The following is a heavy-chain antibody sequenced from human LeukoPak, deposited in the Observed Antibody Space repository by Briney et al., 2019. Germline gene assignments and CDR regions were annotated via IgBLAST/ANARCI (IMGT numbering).Heavy chain of an antibody. CDR1: GGSVSSGDSY. D-gene: IGHD2-15*01. CDR2: ILYSGST. J-gene: IGHJ4*02. Sequence: TSSETLSLTCNVSGGSVSSGDSYWSWIRQPPGKGLEWIGCILYSGSTYYNPSLKSRISILMDTSKNQFSLKLSSVTTADTAVYYCARVSGRCSGGSCYEFDSWGQGTLVTVSS. CDR3: ARVSGRCSGGSCYEFDS. V-gene: IGHV4-30-4*01.